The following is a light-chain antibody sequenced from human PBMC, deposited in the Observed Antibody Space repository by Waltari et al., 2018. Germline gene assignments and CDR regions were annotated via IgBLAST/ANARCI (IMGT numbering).Light chain of an antibody. J-gene: IGLJ3*02. CDR3: YSYADSYTWV. CDR2: EVN. CDR1: SSDVGGYNY. Sequence: QSALTQPRSVSGSPGQSVTISCSGTSSDVGGYNYVSWYQQHPGKAPKFIIYEVNKRPSGVPDRFSGCKAGNTASLTIAGLQDEDEADYYCYSYADSYTWVFGGGTKLTVL. V-gene: IGLV2-11*01.